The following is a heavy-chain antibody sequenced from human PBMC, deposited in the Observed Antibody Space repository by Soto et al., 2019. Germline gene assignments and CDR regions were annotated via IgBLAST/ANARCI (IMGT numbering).Heavy chain of an antibody. CDR1: GFTFSSYS. V-gene: IGHV3-21*01. CDR3: ARGVDEGYSSSWLIN. Sequence: GGSLRLSCAASGFTFSSYSMNWVRQAPGKGLEWVSSISSSSSYIYYADSVKGRFTISRDNAKNSLYLQMNSLRAEDTAVYYCARGVDEGYSSSWLINWGQGTLVTVSS. J-gene: IGHJ4*02. CDR2: ISSSSSYI. D-gene: IGHD6-13*01.